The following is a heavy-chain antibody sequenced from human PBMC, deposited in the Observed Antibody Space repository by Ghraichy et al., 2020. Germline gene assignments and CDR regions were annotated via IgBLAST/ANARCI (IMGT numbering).Heavy chain of an antibody. D-gene: IGHD1-26*01. CDR3: ATALLVGSTSFDY. V-gene: IGHV3-53*01. CDR1: GFTVSGNY. Sequence: GGSLRLSCAASGFTVSGNYMTWVRQTPGKGLEWVSVIYIAGSTYYADSVKGRFTMSRDNSKNTLYLQMNSLRAEDTAVYYCATALLVGSTSFDYWGQGTLVTVSS. J-gene: IGHJ4*02. CDR2: IYIAGST.